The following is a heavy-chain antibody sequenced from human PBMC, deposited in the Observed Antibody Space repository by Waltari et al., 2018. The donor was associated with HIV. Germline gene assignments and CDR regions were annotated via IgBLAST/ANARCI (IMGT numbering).Heavy chain of an antibody. D-gene: IGHD3-22*01. V-gene: IGHV3-48*04. CDR2: FSSSRNII. J-gene: IGHJ2*01. CDR3: AREGGYDSSGYLRGFDL. Sequence: EMQLVESGGGLAQPGGSLRLSCAASGFTFSSYSMNWVRQAPEKGLECVAYFSSSRNIIYYADSVKGRFTISRDNAKNSLYLQMDSLGAEDTAVYYCAREGGYDSSGYLRGFDLWGRGTLVTV. CDR1: GFTFSSYS.